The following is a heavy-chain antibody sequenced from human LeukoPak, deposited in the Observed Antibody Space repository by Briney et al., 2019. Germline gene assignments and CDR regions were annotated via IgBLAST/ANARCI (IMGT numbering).Heavy chain of an antibody. J-gene: IGHJ6*04. D-gene: IGHD3-10*02. V-gene: IGHV3-48*03. CDR3: AELGIAMIGGV. CDR2: ISSSGSTI. CDR1: GFTFHDYA. Sequence: GGSLRLPCAASGFTFHDYAMHWVRQAPGKGLEWVSYISSSGSTIYYADSVKGRFTISRDNAKNSLYLQMNSLRAEDTAVYYCAELGIAMIGGVWGKGTTVTISS.